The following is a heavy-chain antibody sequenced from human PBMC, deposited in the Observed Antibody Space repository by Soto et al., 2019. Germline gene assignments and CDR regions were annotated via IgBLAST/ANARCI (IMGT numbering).Heavy chain of an antibody. CDR1: GYTCTTYW. CDR2: TYPGDSET. Sequence: HGESLKISCKASGYTCTTYWIGRVRQMPGKGLEWMGITYPGDSETRYSPSFQGQVTISADKSITTAYLQWSNLKASDTAMYYCARQPAAFGDKYYFDYWGQGALVTVSS. J-gene: IGHJ4*02. CDR3: ARQPAAFGDKYYFDY. D-gene: IGHD4-17*01. V-gene: IGHV5-51*01.